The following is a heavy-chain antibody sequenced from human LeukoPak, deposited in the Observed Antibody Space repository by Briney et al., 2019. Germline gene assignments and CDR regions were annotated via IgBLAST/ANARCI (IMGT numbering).Heavy chain of an antibody. CDR2: ISPYNANT. J-gene: IGHJ4*02. Sequence: ASVKVSCKASGYTFTSYGISWVRQAPGQGLEWMGWISPYNANTNYAQKLQGRVTMTTDTSTSTAYMELSSLRSEDTAVYYCACCSGWHLCDYWGQGTLVTVSS. D-gene: IGHD6-19*01. CDR3: ACCSGWHLCDY. CDR1: GYTFTSYG. V-gene: IGHV1-18*01.